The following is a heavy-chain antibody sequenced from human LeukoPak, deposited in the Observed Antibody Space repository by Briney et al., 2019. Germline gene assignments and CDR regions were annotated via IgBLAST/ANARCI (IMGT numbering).Heavy chain of an antibody. Sequence: GGSLRLSCAASGFTFSSYAMSWVRQAPGRGLEWVSAISGSGDSTYYADSVKGRFTNSRDNSKNTLSLQMNSLRAEDTAVYYCAKASYCSGGSSYLIDHWGKGTLVTVSS. V-gene: IGHV3-23*01. CDR3: AKASYCSGGSSYLIDH. J-gene: IGHJ4*02. CDR2: ISGSGDST. CDR1: GFTFSSYA. D-gene: IGHD2-15*01.